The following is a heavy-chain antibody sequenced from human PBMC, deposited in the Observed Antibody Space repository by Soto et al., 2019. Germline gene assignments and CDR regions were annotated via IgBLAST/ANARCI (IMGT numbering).Heavy chain of an antibody. J-gene: IGHJ5*02. CDR3: ARVGAATSWFDP. V-gene: IGHV1-69*13. Sequence: ASVKVSCKASGGTFSSYAISWVRQAPGQGLEWMGGIIPIFGTANYAQKFQGRVTITADESTSTAYMELSSLRSEDTAVYYCARVGAATSWFDPWGQGTLVTVSS. CDR1: GGTFSSYA. CDR2: IIPIFGTA. D-gene: IGHD2-15*01.